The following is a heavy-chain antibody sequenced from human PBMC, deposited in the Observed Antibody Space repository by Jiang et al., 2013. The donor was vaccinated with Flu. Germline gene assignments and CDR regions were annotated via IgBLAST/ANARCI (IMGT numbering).Heavy chain of an antibody. CDR2: IYYTGST. Sequence: GKGAWSGIGTIYYTGSTYYNPSLKSRVTISVDTSKNQFSLKLASVTAADTAVYYCARVLGPTSGSLDYWGQGTLVTVSS. D-gene: IGHD1-26*01. J-gene: IGHJ4*02. CDR3: ARVLGPTSGSLDY. V-gene: IGHV4-39*01.